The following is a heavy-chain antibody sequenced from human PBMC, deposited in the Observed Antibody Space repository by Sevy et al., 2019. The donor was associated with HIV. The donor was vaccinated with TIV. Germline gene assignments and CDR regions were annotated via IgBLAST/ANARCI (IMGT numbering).Heavy chain of an antibody. Sequence: GGSLRLSCVASGFTFDDYAMHWVRQAPGKGLEWVSLISWDGGSTYYADSVKGRFTISRDNSKNSLYLQMNSLRAEDTAVYYCAKDRIAAAGTGAMDYWGQGTLVTVSS. J-gene: IGHJ4*02. CDR3: AKDRIAAAGTGAMDY. V-gene: IGHV3-43D*03. CDR1: GFTFDDYA. CDR2: ISWDGGST. D-gene: IGHD6-13*01.